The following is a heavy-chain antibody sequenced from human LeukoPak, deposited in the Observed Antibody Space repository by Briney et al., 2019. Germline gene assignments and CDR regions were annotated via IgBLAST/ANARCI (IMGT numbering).Heavy chain of an antibody. CDR3: ASGYDFWSGYYGSFDY. D-gene: IGHD3-3*01. J-gene: IGHJ4*02. Sequence: RGSLRLSCAASGFTFSSYWMSWVRQAPGKGLEWVANIKQDGSEKYYVDSVKGRFTISGDNAKSSLYLQMNSLRAEDTAVYYCASGYDFWSGYYGSFDYWGQGTLVTVSS. V-gene: IGHV3-7*01. CDR2: IKQDGSEK. CDR1: GFTFSSYW.